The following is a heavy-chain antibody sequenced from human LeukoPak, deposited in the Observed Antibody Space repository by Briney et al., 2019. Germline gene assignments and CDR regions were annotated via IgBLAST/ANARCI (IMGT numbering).Heavy chain of an antibody. V-gene: IGHV3-23*01. CDR3: AKSSYCTNGVCLAFDY. CDR2: ISGSGGST. D-gene: IGHD2-8*01. Sequence: GGSLRLSCAASGFTVSSNYMSWARQAPGKGLEWVSAISGSGGSTYYADSVKGRFTISRDNSKNTLYLQMNSLRAEDTAVYYCAKSSYCTNGVCLAFDYWGQGTLVTVSS. CDR1: GFTVSSNY. J-gene: IGHJ4*02.